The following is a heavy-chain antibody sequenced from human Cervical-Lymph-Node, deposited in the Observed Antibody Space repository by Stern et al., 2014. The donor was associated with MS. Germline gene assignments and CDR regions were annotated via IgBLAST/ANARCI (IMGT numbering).Heavy chain of an antibody. CDR3: ASFVTTGGSGSFDY. CDR2: ISVHNGKT. CDR1: GYTFVNYG. D-gene: IGHD3-10*01. J-gene: IGHJ4*02. Sequence: VQLVESGAEVRKPGASVKVSCTVSGYTFVNYGIGWVRQAPGQGLAWMGWISVHNGKTKYAQNLQGRVTMTTDTTTSAVHMELRNLRSDDTAVYYCASFVTTGGSGSFDYWGQGTLVAVSS. V-gene: IGHV1-18*01.